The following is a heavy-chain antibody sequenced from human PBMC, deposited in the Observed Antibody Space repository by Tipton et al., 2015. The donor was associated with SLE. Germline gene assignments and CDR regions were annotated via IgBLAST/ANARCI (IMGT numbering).Heavy chain of an antibody. Sequence: QLVQSGAEVKKPGASVRVSCKASGYSFSNYGISWVRQAPGQGLEWVGWISAYNGDTNHAQKFQDRVTLTIDTSTTTAYMELRSLREHDTAIYFCARLVGENWFDPWGQGTLVTVSS. CDR2: ISAYNGDT. CDR1: GYSFSNYG. CDR3: ARLVGENWFDP. J-gene: IGHJ5*02. V-gene: IGHV1-18*01. D-gene: IGHD2-8*02.